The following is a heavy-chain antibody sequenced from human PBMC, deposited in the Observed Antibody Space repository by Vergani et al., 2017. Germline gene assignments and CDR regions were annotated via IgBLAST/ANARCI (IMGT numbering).Heavy chain of an antibody. D-gene: IGHD6-13*01. J-gene: IGHJ5*02. CDR1: GYSISSTYY. CDR2: IYHSGST. V-gene: IGHV4-38-2*01. CDR3: ARKGSSSWYGDWFDP. Sequence: QVQLQESGPGLVKPSETLSLTCAVSGYSISSTYYWGWIRQPPGKGLEWIGSIYHSGSTYNNPSLKSRVTISVDTSKNQFSLKLSSVTAADTAVYYCARKGSSSWYGDWFDPWGQGTLVTVSS.